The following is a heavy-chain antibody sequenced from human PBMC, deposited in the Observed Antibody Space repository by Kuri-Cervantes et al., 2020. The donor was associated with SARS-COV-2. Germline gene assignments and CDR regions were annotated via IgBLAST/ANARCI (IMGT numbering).Heavy chain of an antibody. Sequence: ASVKVSCKASGYTFTSYDINWVRQATGQGLEWMGWMNPNSGNTGYAQKFQGRVTITRNTSISTAYMELSSLRSEDTAVYYCATQACPNGVCFSNAAFDVWGQGTMVTVSS. CDR2: MNPNSGNT. V-gene: IGHV1-8*03. D-gene: IGHD2-8*01. CDR3: ATQACPNGVCFSNAAFDV. CDR1: GYTFTSYD. J-gene: IGHJ3*01.